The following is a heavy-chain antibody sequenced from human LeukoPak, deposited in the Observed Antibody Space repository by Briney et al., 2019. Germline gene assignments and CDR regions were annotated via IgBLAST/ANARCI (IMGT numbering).Heavy chain of an antibody. CDR2: ISSSGSAI. V-gene: IGHV3-48*03. J-gene: IGHJ5*02. Sequence: SGGSLRLSCAVSGFTFSSYEMNWVRQAPGKGLEWVSYISSSGSAIYYADSVKGRFTISRDNAKNSLYLQMNSLRAEDTAVYYCARADILTGFSLDPWGQGTLVTVSS. D-gene: IGHD3-9*01. CDR3: ARADILTGFSLDP. CDR1: GFTFSSYE.